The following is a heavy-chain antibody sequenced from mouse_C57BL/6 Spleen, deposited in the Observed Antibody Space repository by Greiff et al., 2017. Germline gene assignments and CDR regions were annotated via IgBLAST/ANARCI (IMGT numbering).Heavy chain of an antibody. D-gene: IGHD1-1*01. CDR2: IDPNSGGT. CDR1: GYTFTSYW. V-gene: IGHV1-72*01. Sequence: VQLQQSGAELVKLSCKASGYTFTSYWMHWVKQRPGRGLEWIGRIDPNSGGTKYNEKFKSKAQLTVDKPSSTAYMQLSSLTSEVSAVYYCARRYYGSAMDYWGQGTSVTVSS. J-gene: IGHJ4*01. CDR3: ARRYYGSAMDY.